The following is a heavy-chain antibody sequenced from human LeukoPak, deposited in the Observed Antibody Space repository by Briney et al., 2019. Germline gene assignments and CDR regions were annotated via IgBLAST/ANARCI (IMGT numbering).Heavy chain of an antibody. V-gene: IGHV3-30*04. CDR1: GFTFSSYA. CDR2: ISYDGSNK. CDR3: ARVPGRGDGGYYYYYMDV. D-gene: IGHD1-14*01. Sequence: GGSLRLSCAASGFTFSSYAMHWVRQAPGKGLEWVAVISYDGSNKYYADSLKGRFTISRDNAKNSLYLQMNSLRAEDTAVYYCARVPGRGDGGYYYYYMDVWGKGTTVTVSS. J-gene: IGHJ6*03.